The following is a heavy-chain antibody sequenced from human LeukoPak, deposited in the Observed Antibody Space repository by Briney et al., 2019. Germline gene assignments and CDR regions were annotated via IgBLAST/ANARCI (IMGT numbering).Heavy chain of an antibody. CDR3: ARDVNSYAHCGH. CDR1: GFTVNSNY. CDR2: IYKDGRT. J-gene: IGHJ4*02. V-gene: IGHV3-53*01. D-gene: IGHD5-18*01. Sequence: GGSLRLSCAASGFTVNSNYMSWVRQAPGKGLERVSIIYKDGRTYYADSVKGRFTISRDNSRNMLYLQMNSLRAEDTAVYYCARDVNSYAHCGHWGQGTLVTVSS.